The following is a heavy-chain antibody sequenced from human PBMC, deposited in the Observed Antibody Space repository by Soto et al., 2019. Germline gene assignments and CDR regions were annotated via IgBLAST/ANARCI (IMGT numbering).Heavy chain of an antibody. V-gene: IGHV1-69*08. CDR3: AGEDRDRETGLVPAAIDGMDV. CDR2: IIPIFGIP. CDR1: GGTFSRYS. Sequence: QVQLVQSGAEVKKPGSSVKVSCKASGGTFSRYSITWVRQAPGHGLEWIGRIIPIFGIPTYAQKFQGRVTITADESTSTAYRELSSRSSDETAVYYCAGEDRDRETGLVPAAIDGMDVWGQGSTVTVSS. J-gene: IGHJ6*02. D-gene: IGHD2-2*01.